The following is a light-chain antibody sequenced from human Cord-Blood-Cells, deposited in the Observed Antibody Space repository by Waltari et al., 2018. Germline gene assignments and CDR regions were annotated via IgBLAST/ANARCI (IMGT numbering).Light chain of an antibody. CDR1: SSDVGGYKY. CDR3: SSYTSSSTWV. J-gene: IGLJ3*02. CDR2: EVS. V-gene: IGLV2-14*01. Sequence: QSALTQPASVSGSPGQSITISCTRTSSDVGGYKYVSWYQQHPGQAPKLMIYEVSKMPSGVSNRFSGSKSGNTASLTISGLQAEDEADYYCSSYTSSSTWVFGGGTKLTVL.